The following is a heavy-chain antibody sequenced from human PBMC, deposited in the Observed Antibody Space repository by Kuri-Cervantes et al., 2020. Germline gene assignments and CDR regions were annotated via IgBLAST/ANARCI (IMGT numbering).Heavy chain of an antibody. CDR2: IYYSGST. J-gene: IGHJ3*02. V-gene: IGHV4-31*03. CDR3: ARTDPRGAFDI. CDR1: GGSISSGGYY. Sequence: SETLSLTCTVSGGSISSGGYYWSWIRQHPGKGLEWIGYIYYSGSTYYNPSLKSRVTISVDTSKNQFSLKLSSVTAADTAVHYCARTDPRGAFDIWGQGTMVTVSS.